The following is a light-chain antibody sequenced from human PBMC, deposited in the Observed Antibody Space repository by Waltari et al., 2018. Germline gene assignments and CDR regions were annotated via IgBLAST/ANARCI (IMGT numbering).Light chain of an antibody. CDR1: SSDVGGYKY. CDR3: TSYAGSSIWV. CDR2: KVN. Sequence: QSALTQPPSAAGSPGQSVTISCTGSSSDVGGYKYVSWYQQHPGKAPKPMISKVNTRHAGVLHRFSCSKSGDTASLTVAGLQAEDEADYYCTSYAGSSIWVFGGGTKLTVL. V-gene: IGLV2-8*01. J-gene: IGLJ3*02.